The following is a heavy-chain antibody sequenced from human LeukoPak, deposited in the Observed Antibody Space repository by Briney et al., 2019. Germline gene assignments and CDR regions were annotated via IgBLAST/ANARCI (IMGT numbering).Heavy chain of an antibody. J-gene: IGHJ4*02. Sequence: GGSLRLSCAASGFTFSSYAMSWVRQAPGKGLEWVSAISGSGGSTYYADSVKGRFTISRDNSKNTLYLQMNSLRAEDTAVYYCAKTIVIVPAAIPAYDYWGQGTLVTVSS. D-gene: IGHD2-2*02. V-gene: IGHV3-23*01. CDR2: ISGSGGST. CDR1: GFTFSSYA. CDR3: AKTIVIVPAAIPAYDY.